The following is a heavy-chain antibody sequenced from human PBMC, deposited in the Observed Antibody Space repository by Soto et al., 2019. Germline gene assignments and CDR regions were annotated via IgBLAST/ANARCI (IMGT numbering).Heavy chain of an antibody. CDR2: INHSGST. V-gene: IGHV4-34*01. CDR1: GGSFSGYY. J-gene: IGHJ4*02. CDR3: ARSGIYNDILTGYYRTNRPKFDY. D-gene: IGHD3-9*01. Sequence: QVQLQQWGAGLLKPSETLSLTCAVYGGSFSGYYWSWIRQPPGKGLEWIGEINHSGSTNYNPSLKSRVTISVDTSKNQFSLKLSSVTAADTAVYYCARSGIYNDILTGYYRTNRPKFDYWGQGTLVTVSS.